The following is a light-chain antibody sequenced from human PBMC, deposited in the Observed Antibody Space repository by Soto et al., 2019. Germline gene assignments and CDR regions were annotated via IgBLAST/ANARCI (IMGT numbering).Light chain of an antibody. Sequence: SVGDRVTITCRASQGISNYLAWYQQKPGKVPXLLIYAASTXXSGVPSRFSGSGSGTDFTLTISSLQPEDVATYYCQKYNDAPRTFGPGTKVDIK. CDR1: QGISNY. J-gene: IGKJ3*01. CDR3: QKYNDAPRT. CDR2: AAS. V-gene: IGKV1-27*01.